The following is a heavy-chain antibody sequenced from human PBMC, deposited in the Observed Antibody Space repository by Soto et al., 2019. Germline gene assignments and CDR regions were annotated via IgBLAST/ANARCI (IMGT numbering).Heavy chain of an antibody. D-gene: IGHD1-7*01. J-gene: IGHJ6*03. CDR1: GFTFSSYA. V-gene: IGHV3-23*01. CDR2: ISGSGGST. Sequence: GGSLRLSCAASGFTFSSYAMSWVRQAPGKGLEWVSAISGSGGSTYYADSVKGRFTISRDNSKNTLYLQMNSLRAEDTAVYYCAKVDWNYSYGYYYYMDVWGKGTTVTVSS. CDR3: AKVDWNYSYGYYYYMDV.